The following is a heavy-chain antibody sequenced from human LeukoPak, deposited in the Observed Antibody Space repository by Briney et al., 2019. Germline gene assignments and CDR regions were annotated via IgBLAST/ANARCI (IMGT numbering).Heavy chain of an antibody. D-gene: IGHD3-10*01. CDR1: GFSISSDYY. CDR2: IYHSGST. V-gene: IGHV4-38-2*02. Sequence: KASETLSVTCTVSGFSISSDYYWAWIRQPPGKGLEWIGSIYHSGSTYYNPSLKSRVTLSVDTSRNQFSLKLNSVTAADTAVYYCAKSNGYGLVDIWGQGTMVTVSS. J-gene: IGHJ3*02. CDR3: AKSNGYGLVDI.